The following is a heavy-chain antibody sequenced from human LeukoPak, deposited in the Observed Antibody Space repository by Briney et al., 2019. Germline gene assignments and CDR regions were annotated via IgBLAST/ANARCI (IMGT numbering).Heavy chain of an antibody. CDR2: IYHSGST. Sequence: PSETLSLTCAVSGGSISSSNWWRWVRQPPGKGLEWIGEIYHSGSTNYNPSLKSRVTISVDKSKNQFSLKLSSVTAADTPVYCCARTPPYCSSTSCPPKADWFDPWGQGTLVTVSS. CDR3: ARTPPYCSSTSCPPKADWFDP. D-gene: IGHD2-2*01. V-gene: IGHV4-4*01. J-gene: IGHJ5*02. CDR1: GGSISSSNW.